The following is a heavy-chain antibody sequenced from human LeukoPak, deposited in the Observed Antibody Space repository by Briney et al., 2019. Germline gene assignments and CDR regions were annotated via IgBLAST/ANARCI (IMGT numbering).Heavy chain of an antibody. CDR2: ISAYNGNT. CDR1: GYTFTSYG. Sequence: SVKVSCKASGYTFTSYGISWVRQAPGQGLEWMGWISAYNGNTNYAQKLQGRVTMTTDTSTSTAYMELRSLRSDDTAVYYCASMGDYDFWSGHRGDYFDYWGQGTLVTVSS. CDR3: ASMGDYDFWSGHRGDYFDY. V-gene: IGHV1-18*01. J-gene: IGHJ4*02. D-gene: IGHD3-3*01.